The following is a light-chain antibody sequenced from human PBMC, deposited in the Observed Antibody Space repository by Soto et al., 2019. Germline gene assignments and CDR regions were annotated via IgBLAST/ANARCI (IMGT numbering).Light chain of an antibody. J-gene: IGKJ5*01. V-gene: IGKV1-39*01. CDR1: QSISSY. CDR2: AAS. CDR3: QQYTDWPIT. Sequence: DIQMTQSPSSVSASVGDRVTSTCRASQSISSYLNWYQQKPGKAPKLLIYAASSLQSGVPSRFSGSGSGTDFTLTITSLQSDDFAVYFCQQYTDWPITFGQGTRLEIK.